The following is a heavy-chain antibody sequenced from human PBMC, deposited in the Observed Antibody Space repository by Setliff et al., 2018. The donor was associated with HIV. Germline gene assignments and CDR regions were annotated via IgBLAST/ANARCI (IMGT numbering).Heavy chain of an antibody. V-gene: IGHV4-34*01. CDR2: IIHTGST. Sequence: PSETLSLTCAVSGYSISSGYYWSWIRQPPGKGLEWIGEIIHTGSTNYNPSLKSRVTISVDTSKNQFSLGLSSVTAADTAVYYCARGRSCSSSSCYLVYYYYYGMDVWGHGSTVTVSS. CDR1: GYSISSGYY. CDR3: ARGRSCSSSSCYLVYYYYYGMDV. J-gene: IGHJ6*02. D-gene: IGHD2-2*01.